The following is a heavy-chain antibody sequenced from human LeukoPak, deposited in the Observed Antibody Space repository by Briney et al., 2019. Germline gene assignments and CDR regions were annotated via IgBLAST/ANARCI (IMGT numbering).Heavy chain of an antibody. D-gene: IGHD6-19*01. CDR2: ISYDGSNK. J-gene: IGHJ4*02. CDR3: AREYSSGWYGRAYFDY. Sequence: RGSLRLSCAASGFTFSSYAMHWVRQAPGKGLEWVAVISYDGSNKYYADSVKGRFIISRDNSKNTLYLQMNSLRAEDTAVYYCAREYSSGWYGRAYFDYWGQGTLVTVSS. V-gene: IGHV3-30-3*01. CDR1: GFTFSSYA.